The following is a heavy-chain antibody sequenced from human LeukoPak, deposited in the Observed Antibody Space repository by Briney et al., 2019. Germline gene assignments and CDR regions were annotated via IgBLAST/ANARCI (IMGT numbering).Heavy chain of an antibody. Sequence: GGSLRLSCAASGFTFSSYGMHWVRQAPGKGLEWVAVIWYDGSNKYYADSVKGRFTISRDNSKNTLYLQMNSLRAEDTAVYYCARRGYCSSTSCYISYHYMDVWGKGTTVTVSS. CDR2: IWYDGSNK. CDR1: GFTFSSYG. CDR3: ARRGYCSSTSCYISYHYMDV. V-gene: IGHV3-33*01. J-gene: IGHJ6*03. D-gene: IGHD2-2*02.